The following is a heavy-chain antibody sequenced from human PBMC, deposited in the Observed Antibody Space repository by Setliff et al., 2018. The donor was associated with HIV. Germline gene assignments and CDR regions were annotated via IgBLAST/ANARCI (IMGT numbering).Heavy chain of an antibody. J-gene: IGHJ4*02. CDR2: IYYSGST. CDR1: GGSISSSSYY. CDR3: AGTRYHDYGDYF. V-gene: IGHV4-39*01. D-gene: IGHD4-17*01. Sequence: SETLSLTCTVSGGSISSSSYYWGWIRQPPGKGLEWIGSIYYSGSTYYNPSLKSRVTISVDTSKNQFSLKLSSVTAADTAVYYCAGTRYHDYGDYFWGQGTLVTVSS.